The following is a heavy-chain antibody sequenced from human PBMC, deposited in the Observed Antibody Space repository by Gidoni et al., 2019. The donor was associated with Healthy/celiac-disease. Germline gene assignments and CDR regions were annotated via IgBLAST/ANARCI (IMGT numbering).Heavy chain of an antibody. CDR2: IIPSFGTA. CDR3: ARGRSYLSGFDY. V-gene: IGHV1-69*01. Sequence: QVQLVQSGAGVKTPVSSVKVSCTASGGTFSSYAISWVRQAPGQGIEWMGGIIPSFGTANYAQKFQGRVTITADESTSTAYMELSSLRSEDTAVYYCARGRSYLSGFDYWGQGTLVTVSS. D-gene: IGHD1-26*01. CDR1: GGTFSSYA. J-gene: IGHJ4*02.